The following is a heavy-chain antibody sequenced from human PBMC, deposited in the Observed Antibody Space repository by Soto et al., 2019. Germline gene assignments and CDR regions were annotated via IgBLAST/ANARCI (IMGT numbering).Heavy chain of an antibody. CDR1: GGTFGSFA. D-gene: IGHD1-26*01. CDR2: ISAYNGNT. Sequence: ASVKVSCKASGGTFGSFAFTWVRQAPGQGLEWMGWISAYNGNTNYAQKLQGRVTMTTDTSTSTAYMELRSLRSDDTAVYYCARGPSGSYTNWFDPWGQGTLVTVSS. V-gene: IGHV1-18*01. J-gene: IGHJ5*02. CDR3: ARGPSGSYTNWFDP.